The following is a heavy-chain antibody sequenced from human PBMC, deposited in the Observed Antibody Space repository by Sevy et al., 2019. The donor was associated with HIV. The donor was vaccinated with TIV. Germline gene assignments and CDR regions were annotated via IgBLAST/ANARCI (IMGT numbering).Heavy chain of an antibody. J-gene: IGHJ1*01. V-gene: IGHV1-8*03. CDR2: MNPNSGNT. Sequence: GGSLRLSCAASGFTFSSYAMHWVRQATGQGLEWMGWMNPNSGNTGYAQKFQGRVTITRNTSISTAYMELNSLTSDDTAFYYCARGRSQLSRSEYFQHWGQGTLVTVSS. D-gene: IGHD2-2*01. CDR3: ARGRSQLSRSEYFQH. CDR1: GFTFSSYA.